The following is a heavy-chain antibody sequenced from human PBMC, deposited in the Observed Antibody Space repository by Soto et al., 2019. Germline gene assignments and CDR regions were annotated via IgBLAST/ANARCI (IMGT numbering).Heavy chain of an antibody. V-gene: IGHV4-39*01. Sequence: FGALSLPCSVSGGALRRRCFYRGLVRQPPGKGLEWIGSIYYSGSTYYNPSLKSRVTISVDTSKNQFSLKLSSVTAADTAVYYCASSGYYKYYFDYWGQGTLVTAPQ. CDR2: IYYSGST. CDR1: GGALRRRCFY. J-gene: IGHJ4*02. D-gene: IGHD3-22*01. CDR3: ASSGYYKYYFDY.